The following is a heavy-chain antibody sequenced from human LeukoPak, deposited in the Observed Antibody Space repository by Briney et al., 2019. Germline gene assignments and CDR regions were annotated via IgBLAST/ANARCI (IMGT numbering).Heavy chain of an antibody. CDR3: LTRSLVAVSGNSYMDV. CDR1: GFTFSSYA. D-gene: IGHD6-19*01. V-gene: IGHV3-23*01. Sequence: GGSQRLSCAVSGFTFSSYAMSWVRQAPGKGLEWVSGISGSGDSTNYADSVKGRFTISRDNSKNTLFLQMNSLRVEDTAVYYCLTRSLVAVSGNSYMDVWGKGTTVSVSS. CDR2: ISGSGDST. J-gene: IGHJ6*03.